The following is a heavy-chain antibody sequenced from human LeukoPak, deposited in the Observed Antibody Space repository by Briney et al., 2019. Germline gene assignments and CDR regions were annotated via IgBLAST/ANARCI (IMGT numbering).Heavy chain of an antibody. CDR2: IYTSGST. CDR1: GGSISSYY. J-gene: IGHJ3*02. D-gene: IGHD2-8*01. Sequence: SETLSLTCTVSGGSISSYYWSWIRQPPGKGLEWIGYIYTSGSTNYNPSLKSRVTISVDTSKNQFSLKLSSVTAADTAVYYCARRGVLAFDIWGQGTMVTVSS. CDR3: ARRGVLAFDI. V-gene: IGHV4-4*09.